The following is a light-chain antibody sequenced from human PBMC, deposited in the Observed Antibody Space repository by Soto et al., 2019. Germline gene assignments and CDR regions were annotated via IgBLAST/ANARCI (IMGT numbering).Light chain of an antibody. CDR3: VLYLGGGIWV. Sequence: QTVVTQEPSFSVSPGGTVTLTCGLNSGSVSTSYYPNWCQQTPGQAPRTLIYSTNIRSSGVPDRFSGSILGNKAALTITGAQADDESTYYCVLYLGGGIWVFGGGTKLIVL. CDR1: SGSVSTSYY. V-gene: IGLV8-61*01. J-gene: IGLJ3*02. CDR2: STN.